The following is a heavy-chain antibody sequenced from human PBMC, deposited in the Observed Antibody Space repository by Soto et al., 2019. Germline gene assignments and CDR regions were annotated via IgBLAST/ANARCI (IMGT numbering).Heavy chain of an antibody. J-gene: IGHJ5*02. CDR1: GLSITDSEMG. D-gene: IGHD2-2*01. Sequence: QVTLKESGPVLVKPTETLTLRCTVSGLSITDSEMGVSWIRQPPGQPLEWLAHIDSSGEKSYRTFLKSRLAISKDTSKSQIVLTLTNMDPADTATYYCARRHLAVAVSTWFDPWGQGIPVTSSS. CDR2: IDSSGEK. V-gene: IGHV2-26*01. CDR3: ARRHLAVAVSTWFDP.